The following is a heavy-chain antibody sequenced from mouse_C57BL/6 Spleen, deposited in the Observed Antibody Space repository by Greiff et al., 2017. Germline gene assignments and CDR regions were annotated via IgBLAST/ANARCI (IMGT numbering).Heavy chain of an antibody. CDR3: AYSNYEGSAMDY. V-gene: IGHV1-64*01. CDR2: IHPNSGST. Sequence: QVQLQQPGAELVKPGASVKLSCKASGYTFTSYWMHWVKQRPGQGLEWIGMIHPNSGSTNYNEKFKSKATLTVDKSSSTAYMQLSSLTSEDSAVYYCAYSNYEGSAMDYWGQGTSVTVSS. J-gene: IGHJ4*01. D-gene: IGHD2-5*01. CDR1: GYTFTSYW.